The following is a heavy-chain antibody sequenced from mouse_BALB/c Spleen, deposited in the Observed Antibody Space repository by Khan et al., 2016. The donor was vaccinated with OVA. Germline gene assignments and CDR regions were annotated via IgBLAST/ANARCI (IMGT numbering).Heavy chain of an antibody. CDR1: GYNIKDIY. J-gene: IGHJ2*01. Sequence: VRLQQSGAELVKPAASLKLSCTASGYNIKDIYIHWVKQRPEKGLERIRRTDPANGNTKYDPKFQGKATITADTSSNTAYPQLSSLTSEDTAVYYCRISTINAWGQGTTLTVSS. V-gene: IGHV14-3*02. CDR3: RISTINA. CDR2: TDPANGNT.